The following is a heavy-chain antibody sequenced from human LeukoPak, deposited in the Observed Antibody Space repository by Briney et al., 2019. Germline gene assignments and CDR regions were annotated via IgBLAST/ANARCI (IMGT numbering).Heavy chain of an antibody. V-gene: IGHV3-23*01. Sequence: GGSLRLSCAASGFTFSSYAMSWVRQAPGKGLEWVSAISGSGGSTYYADSVKGRFTISRDNPKNSLYLQMNSLRAEDTAVYFCARADKTAIAVVGCFYWGQGTLVTVSS. D-gene: IGHD6-19*01. J-gene: IGHJ4*02. CDR2: ISGSGGST. CDR1: GFTFSSYA. CDR3: ARADKTAIAVVGCFY.